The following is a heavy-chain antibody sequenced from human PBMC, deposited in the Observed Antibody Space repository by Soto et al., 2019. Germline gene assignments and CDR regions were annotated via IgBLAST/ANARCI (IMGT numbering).Heavy chain of an antibody. CDR1: GGTFSSYA. Sequence: SVKVSCKASGGTFSSYAISWVRQAPGQGLEWMGGIIPIFGTANYAQKFQGRVTITADESTSTAYMELSSLRSEDTAVYYCARRRDGYNPTYYYYGMDVWGQGTTVTVSS. D-gene: IGHD5-12*01. V-gene: IGHV1-69*13. J-gene: IGHJ6*02. CDR3: ARRRDGYNPTYYYYGMDV. CDR2: IIPIFGTA.